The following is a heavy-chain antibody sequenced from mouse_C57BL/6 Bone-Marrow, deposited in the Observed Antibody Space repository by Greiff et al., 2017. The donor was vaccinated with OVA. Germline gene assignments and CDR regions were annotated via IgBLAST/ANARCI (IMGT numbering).Heavy chain of an antibody. J-gene: IGHJ2*01. CDR1: GYTFTDYY. D-gene: IGHD1-1*01. CDR3: ERRGAYYDSSYYFDY. V-gene: IGHV1-76*01. CDR2: IYPGSGST. Sequence: QVQLQQSGAELVRPGASVKLSCKASGYTFTDYYINWVKQRPGQGLEWIARIYPGSGSTYYNEKFKGKATLTAEKTSSADYMQLSSLTCQDAAVYFCERRGAYYDSSYYFDYWGQGTTLTVSS.